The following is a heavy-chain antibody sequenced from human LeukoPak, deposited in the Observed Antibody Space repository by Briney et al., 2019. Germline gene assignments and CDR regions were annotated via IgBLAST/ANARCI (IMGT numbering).Heavy chain of an antibody. CDR3: ARELNTVTSFDY. CDR2: INPNSGGT. CDR1: GYTFTSYG. Sequence: ASVKVSCKASGYTFTSYGISWVRQAPGQGLEWMGWINPNSGGTNYAQKFQGGVTMTRDTSISTAYMELSRLRSDDTAVYYCARELNTVTSFDYWGQGTLVTVSS. D-gene: IGHD4-17*01. V-gene: IGHV1-2*02. J-gene: IGHJ4*02.